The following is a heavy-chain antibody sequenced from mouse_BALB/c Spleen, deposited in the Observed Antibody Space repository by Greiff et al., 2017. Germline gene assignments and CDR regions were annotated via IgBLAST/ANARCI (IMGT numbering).Heavy chain of an antibody. D-gene: IGHD2-1*01. CDR2: INPSTGYT. CDR1: GYTFTSYW. V-gene: IGHV1-7*01. CDR3: ARYGKGDYYAMDY. J-gene: IGHJ4*01. Sequence: VQLQESGAELAKPGASVKMSCKASGYTFTSYWMHWVKQRPGQGLEWIGYINPSTGYTEYNQKFKDKATLTADKSSSTAYMQLSSLTSEDSAVYYCARYGKGDYYAMDYWGQGTSVTVSS.